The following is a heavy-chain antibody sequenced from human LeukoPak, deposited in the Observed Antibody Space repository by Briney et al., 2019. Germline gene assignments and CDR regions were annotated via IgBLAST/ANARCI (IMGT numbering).Heavy chain of an antibody. D-gene: IGHD3-22*01. CDR2: ISSSSSYI. CDR3: ARDTTMIVNY. V-gene: IGHV3-21*01. J-gene: IGHJ4*02. CDR1: GFTVSSNY. Sequence: GGSLRLSCAASGFTVSSNYMSWVRQAPGKGLEWVSSISSSSSYIYYADSVKGRFTISRDNAKNSLYLQVNSLRAEDTAVYYCARDTTMIVNYWGQGTLVTVSS.